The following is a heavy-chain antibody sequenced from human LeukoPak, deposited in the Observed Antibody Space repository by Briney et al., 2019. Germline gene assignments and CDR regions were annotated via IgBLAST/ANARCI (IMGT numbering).Heavy chain of an antibody. CDR1: GFTFSNYA. CDR2: INGRGGST. V-gene: IGHV3-23*01. CDR3: AKNGHGSGSYYPRTKYYFDY. J-gene: IGHJ4*02. Sequence: GGSLRLSCAASGFTFSNYAMSWVRQAPGKGLEWVSSINGRGGSTYYADSVKGRFTISRDNSKNTLYLQMNSLRAEDTAIYYCAKNGHGSGSYYPRTKYYFDYWGQGTLVTVSS. D-gene: IGHD3-10*01.